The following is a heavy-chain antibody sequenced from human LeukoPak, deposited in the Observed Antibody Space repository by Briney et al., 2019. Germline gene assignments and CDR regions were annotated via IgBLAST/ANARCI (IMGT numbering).Heavy chain of an antibody. CDR3: ARGPLTVTRGFDP. CDR1: GGSFSGHY. CDR2: INHSGST. D-gene: IGHD4-17*01. Sequence: PSETLSLTCAVYGGSFSGHYWSWIRQPPGKGLEWIGEINHSGSTNYNPSLKSRVTMSVDTSKNQFSLNLSSVTAADTAVYYCARGPLTVTRGFDPWGQGTLVTVSS. J-gene: IGHJ5*02. V-gene: IGHV4-34*01.